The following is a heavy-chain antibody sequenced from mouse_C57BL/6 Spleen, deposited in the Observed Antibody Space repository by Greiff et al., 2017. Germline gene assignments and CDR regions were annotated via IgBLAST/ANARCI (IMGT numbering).Heavy chain of an antibody. Sequence: VQLQQPGAGLVQPGASVKFSCTASGFTFTSYWMHWVRQTPGQGLEWIGMIHPNSGSTHYNEKFTSKATMTVDKSSSKAYMQLSSLTSEDSAVYYCARGGDGSSDLYYAMDYWGQGTSVTVSS. CDR2: IHPNSGST. D-gene: IGHD1-1*01. J-gene: IGHJ4*01. CDR3: ARGGDGSSDLYYAMDY. V-gene: IGHV1-64*01. CDR1: GFTFTSYW.